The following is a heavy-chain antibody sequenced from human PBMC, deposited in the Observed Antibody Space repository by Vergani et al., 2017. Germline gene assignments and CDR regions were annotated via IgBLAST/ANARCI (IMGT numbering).Heavy chain of an antibody. J-gene: IGHJ6*02. V-gene: IGHV3-30*14. CDR3: ACSGGTLDV. Sequence: QVQLVESGGGVVQPGRSLRLSCAASGFTFSSYAMHWVRQAPGKGLEWVAVISYDGSNKYYADSVKGRFTISRDNSKNTLYLQMNSLRAEDTAVYYCACSGGTLDVWGQGTTVTVSS. CDR2: ISYDGSNK. CDR1: GFTFSSYA. D-gene: IGHD2-15*01.